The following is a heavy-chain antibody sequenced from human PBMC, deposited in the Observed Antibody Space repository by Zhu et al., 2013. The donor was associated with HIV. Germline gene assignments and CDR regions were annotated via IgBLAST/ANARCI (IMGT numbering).Heavy chain of an antibody. V-gene: IGHV1-8*03. CDR3: ARGVRYRSSTSCYYYYYYMDV. J-gene: IGHJ6*03. CDR2: MNPNSGNT. CDR1: GYTPPAM. Sequence: VQLVQSGAEVKKPGASVKVSCKASGYTPPAMISNWVRQATGQGLEWMGWMNPNSGNTGYAQKFQGRVTITRNTSISTAYMELSSLRSEDTAVYYCARGVRYRSSTSCYYYYYYMDVWGKGTTVTVSS. D-gene: IGHD2-2*01.